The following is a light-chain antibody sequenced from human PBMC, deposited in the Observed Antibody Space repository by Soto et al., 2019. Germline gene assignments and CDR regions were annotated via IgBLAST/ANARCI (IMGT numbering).Light chain of an antibody. Sequence: DIQVTQSPSSLSASVGDRVTITCRASQNIFDFLNWYQQKPGKAPKLLIYGASSLQSGVPSRFSGSGSGTDFTLTISSLQPEDFGTYYCQQSFSTPRTFGQGTKVDIK. CDR3: QQSFSTPRT. CDR2: GAS. CDR1: QNIFDF. J-gene: IGKJ1*01. V-gene: IGKV1-39*01.